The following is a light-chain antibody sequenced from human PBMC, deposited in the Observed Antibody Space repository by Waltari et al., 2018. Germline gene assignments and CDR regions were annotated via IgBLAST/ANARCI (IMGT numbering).Light chain of an antibody. CDR1: QSLTKNY. CDR2: GAS. V-gene: IGKV3-20*01. CDR3: QQYGSSIMYT. J-gene: IGKJ2*01. Sequence: VLTQSPGTLSLSPGERATFSCRASQSLTKNYLAWYQQKPGQAPRLLIYGASSRAAGVPDRFSGSGSGTDFTLTISRLEPEDFAVYYCQQYGSSIMYTFGQGTKLEIK.